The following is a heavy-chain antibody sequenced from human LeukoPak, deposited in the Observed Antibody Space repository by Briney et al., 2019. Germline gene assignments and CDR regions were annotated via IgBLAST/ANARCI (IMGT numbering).Heavy chain of an antibody. D-gene: IGHD6-13*01. CDR2: ISYDGSNK. CDR3: ARRGIAAAGTLDY. J-gene: IGHJ4*02. CDR1: GFTFSSYA. V-gene: IGHV3-30-3*01. Sequence: GGSLRLSCAASGFTFSSYAMHWVRQAPGKGLEWVAVISYDGSNKYYADSVKGRFTISRDNSKNTLYLQMNSLRAEDTAVYYCARRGIAAAGTLDYWGQGTLVTVSS.